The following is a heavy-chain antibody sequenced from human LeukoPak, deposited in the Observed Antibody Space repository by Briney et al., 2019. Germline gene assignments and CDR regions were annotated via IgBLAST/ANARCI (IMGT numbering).Heavy chain of an antibody. V-gene: IGHV3-30*04. Sequence: PGRSLRLSCAASGFTFSSYAMHCVRQAPGKGLEWVTVISYDGSNKYYADSVKGRFTISRDNSKNTLYLQMNSLRAEDTAVYYCARDEAAAGTVDYWGQGTLVTVSS. J-gene: IGHJ4*02. D-gene: IGHD6-13*01. CDR2: ISYDGSNK. CDR1: GFTFSSYA. CDR3: ARDEAAAGTVDY.